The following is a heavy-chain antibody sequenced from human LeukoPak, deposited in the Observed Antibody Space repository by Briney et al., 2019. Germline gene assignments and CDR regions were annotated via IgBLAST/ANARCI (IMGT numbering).Heavy chain of an antibody. CDR1: GFSLSTSGMC. D-gene: IGHD6-6*01. CDR3: ARLLVSGPATLPLDY. V-gene: IGHV2-70*11. Sequence: SGPTLVKPTQTLTLTCTFSGFSLSTSGMCVSWIRQPPGKALEWLARIDWDDDKYYSTSLKTRLTISKDTSKNQVVLTMTNMDPVDTATYYCARLLVSGPATLPLDYWGQGTLVTVSS. J-gene: IGHJ4*02. CDR2: IDWDDDK.